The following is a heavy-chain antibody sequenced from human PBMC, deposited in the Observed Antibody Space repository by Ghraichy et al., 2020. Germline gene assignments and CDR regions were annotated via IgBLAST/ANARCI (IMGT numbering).Heavy chain of an antibody. CDR3: ARDLGELGFDP. Sequence: SQTLSLTCTVSGGSVSSGSYYWSWIRQPPGKGLEWIGYIYYSGSTNYNPSLKSRVTISVDTSKNQFSLKLSSVTAADTAVYYCARDLGELGFDPWGQGTLVTVSS. CDR1: GGSVSSGSYY. V-gene: IGHV4-61*01. J-gene: IGHJ5*02. CDR2: IYYSGST. D-gene: IGHD3-16*01.